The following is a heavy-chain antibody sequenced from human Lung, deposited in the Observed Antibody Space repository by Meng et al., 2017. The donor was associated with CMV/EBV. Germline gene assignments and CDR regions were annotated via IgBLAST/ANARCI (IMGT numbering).Heavy chain of an antibody. D-gene: IGHD2/OR15-2a*01. V-gene: IGHV1-8*03. CDR1: GYTFTSYD. J-gene: IGHJ6*04. CDR3: AREGVGVSMGAMDV. Sequence: XXXSCXASGYTFTSYDINWVRQATGQGLEWMGWMNPNNGNTGYAQKFQGRVTITRDSSINTAYMELSSLRSEDTAVYYCAREGVGVSMGAMDVWGKGNTVHGAS. CDR2: MNPNNGNT.